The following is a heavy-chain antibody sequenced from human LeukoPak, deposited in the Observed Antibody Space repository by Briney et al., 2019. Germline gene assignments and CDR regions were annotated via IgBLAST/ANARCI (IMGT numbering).Heavy chain of an antibody. J-gene: IGHJ4*02. V-gene: IGHV3-74*01. CDR2: TNSDGSST. Sequence: PGGSLRLSCAASGFTFSSYWMHWVRQAPGKGLVWVSRTNSDGSSTSYADSVKGRFTISRDNAKNTLYLQMNSLRAEDTAIYYCAKDSRGRRGDYFDYWGQGTLVTVSS. CDR3: AKDSRGRRGDYFDY. CDR1: GFTFSSYW. D-gene: IGHD3-16*01.